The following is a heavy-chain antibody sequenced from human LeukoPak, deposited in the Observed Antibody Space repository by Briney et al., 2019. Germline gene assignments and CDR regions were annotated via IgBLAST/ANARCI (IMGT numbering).Heavy chain of an antibody. V-gene: IGHV4-30-4*08. Sequence: SETLSLTCTVSGGSISSGDYYWSWIRQPPGKGLEWIGYIYYSGSTYYNPSLKSRVTISVDTSKNQFSLKLSSVTAADTAVYYCARGLYCSGGSCYFDYWGQGTLVTVSS. CDR2: IYYSGST. D-gene: IGHD2-15*01. CDR3: ARGLYCSGGSCYFDY. CDR1: GGSISSGDYY. J-gene: IGHJ4*02.